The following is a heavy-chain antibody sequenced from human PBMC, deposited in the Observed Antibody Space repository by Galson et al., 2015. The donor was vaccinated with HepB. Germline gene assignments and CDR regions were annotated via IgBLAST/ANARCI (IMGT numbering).Heavy chain of an antibody. CDR3: ARETLTPFIVLVAAPSKPYYYGMDV. J-gene: IGHJ6*02. V-gene: IGHV1-69*13. D-gene: IGHD2-2*01. CDR2: IIPIFGTA. Sequence: SVKVSCKASGGTFSSYAISWVRQAPAQGLEWVGGIIPIFGTADYAKKFQGRVTITADESTSTGYMELSSLTSEDTAVYYCARETLTPFIVLVAAPSKPYYYGMDVWGQGTTVTVSS. CDR1: GGTFSSYA.